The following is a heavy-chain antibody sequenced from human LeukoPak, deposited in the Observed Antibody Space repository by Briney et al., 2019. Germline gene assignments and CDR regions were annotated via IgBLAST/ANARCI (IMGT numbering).Heavy chain of an antibody. CDR3: TRAGSYGYYWYFDL. J-gene: IGHJ2*01. D-gene: IGHD5-18*01. V-gene: IGHV6-1*01. CDR1: GDSVSNKSVA. Sequence: SQTLSLTCAISGDSVSNKSVAWNWVRQSPSRGLEWQGRTYYGSKWYNDYAVSVKSRITINPDTSKNQFSLQLNSVTPEDTAVYYCTRAGSYGYYWYFDLWGRGTLVTVSS. CDR2: TYYGSKWYN.